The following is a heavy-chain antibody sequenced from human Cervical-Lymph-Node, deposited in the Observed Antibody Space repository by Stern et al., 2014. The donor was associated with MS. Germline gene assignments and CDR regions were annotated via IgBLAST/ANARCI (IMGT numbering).Heavy chain of an antibody. D-gene: IGHD3-9*01. Sequence: VQLVESGAEVKKPGASVKVSCKASGYTFSNYDINWVRQASGQGLEWMGWMNPNTGNTGSAQKCLGRVTMTRDTSRSTAYMELSSLRSDDTAFYYCARSAYGDLDFWGRGSLVIVSS. CDR1: GYTFSNYD. CDR3: ARSAYGDLDF. V-gene: IGHV1-8*01. J-gene: IGHJ1*01. CDR2: MNPNTGNT.